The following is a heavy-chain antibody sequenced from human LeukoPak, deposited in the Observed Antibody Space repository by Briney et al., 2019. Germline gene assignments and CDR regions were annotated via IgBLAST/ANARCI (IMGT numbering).Heavy chain of an antibody. D-gene: IGHD2-2*01. CDR2: INHSGST. J-gene: IGHJ6*02. CDR3: ARVSCSSTSCYPYYYYGMDV. Sequence: SETLSLTCAVYGGSFSGYYWSWIRQPPGKGLEWIGEINHSGSTNYNPSLKSRVTISVDTSKNQFSLKLSSVTAADTAVYYCARVSCSSTSCYPYYYYGMDVWGRGTTVTVSS. CDR1: GGSFSGYY. V-gene: IGHV4-34*01.